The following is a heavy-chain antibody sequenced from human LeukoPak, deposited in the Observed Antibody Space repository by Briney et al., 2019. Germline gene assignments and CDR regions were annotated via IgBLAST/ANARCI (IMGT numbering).Heavy chain of an antibody. D-gene: IGHD3-22*01. V-gene: IGHV4-59*01. CDR1: GGSISGFY. CDR3: ARSRSYYYDSSGYNDAFDI. CDR2: IYYSGST. J-gene: IGHJ3*02. Sequence: SETLSLTCTVSGGSISGFYWSWIRQPPGKGLEWIGYIYYSGSTNYNPSLKSRVTISVDTSKNQFSLKLSSVTAADTAVYYCARSRSYYYDSSGYNDAFDIWGQGTMVTVSS.